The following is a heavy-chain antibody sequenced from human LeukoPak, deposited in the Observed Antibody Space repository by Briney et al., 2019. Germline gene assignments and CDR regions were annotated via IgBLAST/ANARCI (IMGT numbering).Heavy chain of an antibody. CDR3: ASYCSSTSCLRRAFDI. Sequence: SETLSLTCTVSGGSISSSSYYWGWIRQPPGKGLEWLGSICYSGSTYYNPSLKSRVTISVDTSKNQFSLKLSSVTAADTAVYYCASYCSSTSCLRRAFDIWGQGTMVTVSS. J-gene: IGHJ3*02. V-gene: IGHV4-39*01. CDR1: GGSISSSSYY. CDR2: ICYSGST. D-gene: IGHD2-2*01.